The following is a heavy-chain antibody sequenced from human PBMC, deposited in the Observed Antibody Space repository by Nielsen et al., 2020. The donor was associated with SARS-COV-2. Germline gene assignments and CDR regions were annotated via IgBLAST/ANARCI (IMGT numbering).Heavy chain of an antibody. CDR1: GFTFSSYA. J-gene: IGHJ6*02. V-gene: IGHV3-30-3*01. D-gene: IGHD3-22*01. CDR2: ISYDGSNK. CDR3: AKGVYYYDSSGYYYPPISYYYGMDV. Sequence: GESLKISCAASGFTFSSYAMHWVRQAPGKGLEWVAVISYDGSNKYYADSVKGRFTISRDNSKNTLYLQMNSLRAEDTAVYYCAKGVYYYDSSGYYYPPISYYYGMDVWGQGTTVTVSS.